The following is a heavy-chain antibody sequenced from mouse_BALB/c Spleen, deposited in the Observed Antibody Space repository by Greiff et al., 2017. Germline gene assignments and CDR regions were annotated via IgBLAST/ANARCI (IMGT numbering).Heavy chain of an antibody. Sequence: EVQLQQSGPELMKPGASVKISCKASGYSFTSYYMHWVKQSHGKSLEWIGYIDPFNGGTSYNQKFKGKATLTVDKSSSTAYMHLSSLTSEDSAVYYCAKEIHYYGYVYAMDYWGQGTSVTVSS. D-gene: IGHD1-2*01. CDR1: GYSFTSYY. J-gene: IGHJ4*01. CDR3: AKEIHYYGYVYAMDY. V-gene: IGHV1S135*01. CDR2: IDPFNGGT.